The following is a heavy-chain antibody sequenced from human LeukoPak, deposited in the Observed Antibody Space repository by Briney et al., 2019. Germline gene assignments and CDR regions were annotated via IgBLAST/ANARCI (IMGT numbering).Heavy chain of an antibody. CDR3: AKYNYYDSSGYN. CDR1: GFTFSSYA. CDR2: ISGSGGGT. V-gene: IGHV3-23*01. D-gene: IGHD3-22*01. J-gene: IGHJ4*02. Sequence: GGSLRLSCAASGFTFSSYAMSWVRQAPGKGLEWVSAISGSGGGTYYADSVKGRSTISRDNSKNTLYLQMNSLRAEDTAVYYCAKYNYYDSSGYNWGQGTLVTVSS.